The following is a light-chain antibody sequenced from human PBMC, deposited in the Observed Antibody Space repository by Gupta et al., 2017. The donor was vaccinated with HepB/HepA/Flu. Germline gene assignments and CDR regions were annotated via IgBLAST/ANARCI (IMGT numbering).Light chain of an antibody. V-gene: IGLV2-11*01. CDR2: DVN. CDR3: SSYAGIYTI. J-gene: IGLJ2*01. CDR1: SSDVGGYNF. Sequence: QSALTQPRSVSGSPGQSLTISCTGTSSDVGGYNFVSWYRQDPGKAPKVMIYDVNKRPSGVPDRFSGSKSGNTASLTISGLQAEEEADYYCSSYAGIYTIFGGGTKLTVL.